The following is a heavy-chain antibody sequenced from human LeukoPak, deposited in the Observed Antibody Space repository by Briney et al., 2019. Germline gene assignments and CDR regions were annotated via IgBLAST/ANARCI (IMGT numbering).Heavy chain of an antibody. J-gene: IGHJ6*03. Sequence: GGSLRLSCAASVFTFSSYAMSWVRQAPGKGLEWVSAISGRVGSSYYADSVKGRFTISRDNSKNTLYLQMNSLRAEDTAVYYCAKEGYSSSWTVRYSYYMDVWGKGTTVSVSS. CDR1: VFTFSSYA. CDR2: ISGRVGSS. D-gene: IGHD6-13*01. CDR3: AKEGYSSSWTVRYSYYMDV. V-gene: IGHV3-23*01.